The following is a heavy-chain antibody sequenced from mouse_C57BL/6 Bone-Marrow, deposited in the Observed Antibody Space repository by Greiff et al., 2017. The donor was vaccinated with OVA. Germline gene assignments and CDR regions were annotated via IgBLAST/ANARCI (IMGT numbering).Heavy chain of an antibody. CDR1: GYTFTSYW. CDR3: TTPPPTGGRYYYAMDY. CDR2: IYPGSGST. J-gene: IGHJ4*01. D-gene: IGHD1-1*01. V-gene: IGHV1-55*01. Sequence: QVQLKQPGAELVKPGASVKMSCKASGYTFTSYWITWVKQRPGQGLEWIGDIYPGSGSTNYNEKFKSKATLTVDTSSSTAYMQLSSLTSEDSAVYYCTTPPPTGGRYYYAMDYWGQGTSVTVSS.